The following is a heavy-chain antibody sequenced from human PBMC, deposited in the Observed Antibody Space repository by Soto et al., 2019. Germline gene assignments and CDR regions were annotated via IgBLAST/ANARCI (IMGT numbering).Heavy chain of an antibody. D-gene: IGHD4-17*01. CDR1: GFTFSSYA. Sequence: GGSMRLSCAASGFTFSSYAMHWVRQAPGKGLEWVAVISYDVSNKYYADSVKGRFTISRDNSKNTLYLQMNSLRAEDTAVYYCARDLMTTVKKFDYWGQGTMVTVSS. J-gene: IGHJ4*02. CDR2: ISYDVSNK. V-gene: IGHV3-30-3*01. CDR3: ARDLMTTVKKFDY.